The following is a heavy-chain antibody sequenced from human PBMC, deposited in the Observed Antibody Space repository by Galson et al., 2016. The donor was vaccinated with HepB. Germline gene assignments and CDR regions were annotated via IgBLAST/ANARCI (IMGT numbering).Heavy chain of an antibody. J-gene: IGHJ4*02. CDR2: ISGYKGYT. D-gene: IGHD3-10*01. CDR3: ARDRYYGSGDPYYFEY. V-gene: IGHV1-18*01. Sequence: SVKVSCKASGVTFSTSAVQWVRQARGQHLEWMAWISGYKGYTKYAQKVQDRATLSTDTSTSTAFMELGSLRSDDTAVYYCARDRYYGSGDPYYFEYWGQGTLVTVSS. CDR1: GVTFSTSA.